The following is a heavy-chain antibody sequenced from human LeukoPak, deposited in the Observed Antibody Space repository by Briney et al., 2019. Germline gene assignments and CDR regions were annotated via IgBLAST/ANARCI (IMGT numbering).Heavy chain of an antibody. D-gene: IGHD2-15*01. CDR1: GYTFTSYY. V-gene: IGHV1-46*01. CDR2: INPSGGST. Sequence: GASVKVSCKASGYTFTSYYMHWVRQAPGQGLEWMGIINPSGGSTSYAQKFQGRVTITADKSTSTAYMELSSLRSEDTAVYYCARDREGYCSGGSCYSDYWGQGTLVTVSS. J-gene: IGHJ4*02. CDR3: ARDREGYCSGGSCYSDY.